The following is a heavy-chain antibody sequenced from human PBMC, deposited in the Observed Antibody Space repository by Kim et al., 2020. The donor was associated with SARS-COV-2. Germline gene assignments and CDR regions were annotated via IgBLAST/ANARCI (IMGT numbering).Heavy chain of an antibody. CDR1: GGSFSGYY. CDR3: ARAAGYSDS. V-gene: IGHV4-34*01. J-gene: IGHJ4*02. CDR2: INHSGRT. Sequence: SETLSLTCAVYGGSFSGYYCSWIRLPPGKGLEWIGEINHSGRTNYNPSLESRVIISVDTSKNQFSLRLISVTAADTAVYYCARAAGYSDSWGRGALVTVSS. D-gene: IGHD6-13*01.